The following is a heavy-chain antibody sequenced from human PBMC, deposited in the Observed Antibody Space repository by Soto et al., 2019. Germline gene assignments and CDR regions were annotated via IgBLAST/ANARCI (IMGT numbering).Heavy chain of an antibody. CDR3: ATIAAAILSGDKNWFYP. J-gene: IGHJ5*02. D-gene: IGHD6-13*01. Sequence: QVQLVQSGAEVKKPGSSVKVSCKASGGTFSSYTISWVRQAPGQGLEWMGRIIPILGIANYAQKFQGRVTLTADKSTSTAYMELSSLRSEDTAVYYCATIAAAILSGDKNWFYPWGQGTLVTVSS. CDR2: IIPILGIA. V-gene: IGHV1-69*02. CDR1: GGTFSSYT.